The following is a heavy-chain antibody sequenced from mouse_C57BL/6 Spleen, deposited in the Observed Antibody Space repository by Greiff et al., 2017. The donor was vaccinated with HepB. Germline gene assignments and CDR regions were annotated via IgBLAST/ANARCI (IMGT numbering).Heavy chain of an antibody. CDR3: AREGYYYSNFWFAY. CDR2: ISYSGST. D-gene: IGHD2-5*01. Sequence: EVKLVESGPGMVKPSQSLSLTCTVTGYSITSGYDWHWIRHFPGNKLEWMGYISYSGSTNYNPSLKSRISITQDTSKNHFFLKLNSVTTEDTATYYCAREGYYYSNFWFAYWGQGTLVTVSA. CDR1: GYSITSGYD. J-gene: IGHJ3*01. V-gene: IGHV3-1*01.